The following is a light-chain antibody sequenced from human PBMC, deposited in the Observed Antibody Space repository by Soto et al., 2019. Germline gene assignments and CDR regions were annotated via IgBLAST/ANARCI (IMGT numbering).Light chain of an antibody. CDR1: SSDVGDYNY. CDR3: SSYTSSITLV. V-gene: IGLV2-14*01. CDR2: EVS. J-gene: IGLJ3*02. Sequence: QSALTQPASVSGSPGQPITISCTGTSSDVGDYNYVSWYQQHPGKAPKLMIYEVSNRPSGVSNRFSGSKSGNTASLTISGLQAEDEADYYCSSYTSSITLVFGGGTKLTVL.